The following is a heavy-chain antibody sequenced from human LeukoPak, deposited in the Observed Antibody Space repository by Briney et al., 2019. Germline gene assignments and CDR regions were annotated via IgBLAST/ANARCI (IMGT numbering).Heavy chain of an antibody. CDR3: AKSTFFYYDSSGRAFDI. CDR2: ISGSGGST. CDR1: GFTFSSYA. Sequence: GGSLRLSCAASGFTFSSYAMSWVRQAPGKGLEWVSAISGSGGSTYYADSVKGRFTISRDNSKNTLYLQMNSLRAEDTAVYYCAKSTFFYYDSSGRAFDIWGQGTMVTVSS. D-gene: IGHD3-22*01. J-gene: IGHJ3*02. V-gene: IGHV3-23*01.